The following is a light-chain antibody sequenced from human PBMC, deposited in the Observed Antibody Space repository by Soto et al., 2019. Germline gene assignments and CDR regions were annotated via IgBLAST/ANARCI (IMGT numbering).Light chain of an antibody. CDR3: QQYGSSLIT. J-gene: IGKJ5*01. CDR1: RSFASSY. CDR2: GAS. V-gene: IGKV3-20*01. Sequence: EIMLTQSPATLSLSPGERATLSCRSSRSFASSYLAWYQHKPGQAPRLLIYGASSRATGIPDRFSGSGSGTDFTLTISRLEPEDFAVYYCQQYGSSLITFGQGTRLEIK.